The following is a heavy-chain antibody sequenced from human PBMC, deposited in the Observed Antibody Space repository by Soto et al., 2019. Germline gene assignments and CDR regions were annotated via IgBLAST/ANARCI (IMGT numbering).Heavy chain of an antibody. CDR2: IRSTGSSI. CDR1: GLTFSDSY. V-gene: IGHV3-11*01. D-gene: IGHD3-10*01. Sequence: VQLVESGGGLVKPGGSLRLSCAASGLTFSDSYLNWIRHAPGKGLEWLAYIRSTGSSIFYAGSVKGRFTISRDNAKNSLYLQMNSLRAEDTAMYYCARVRFGEWGYAMDVWGQGTTVTVSS. J-gene: IGHJ6*02. CDR3: ARVRFGEWGYAMDV.